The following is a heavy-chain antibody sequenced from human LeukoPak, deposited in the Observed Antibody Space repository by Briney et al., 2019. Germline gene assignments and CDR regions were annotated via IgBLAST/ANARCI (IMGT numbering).Heavy chain of an antibody. Sequence: GGSLRLSRAASGFTFSSYAMHWVRQAPGKGLEWVAVIADDGSNKYYADSVKGRFTISRDNSNNTLYLQMNSLRVEDTAVYYCARVDDLDAFDTWGQGTLVTVSS. V-gene: IGHV3-30*04. D-gene: IGHD2-2*03. CDR3: ARVDDLDAFDT. CDR1: GFTFSSYA. CDR2: IADDGSNK. J-gene: IGHJ3*02.